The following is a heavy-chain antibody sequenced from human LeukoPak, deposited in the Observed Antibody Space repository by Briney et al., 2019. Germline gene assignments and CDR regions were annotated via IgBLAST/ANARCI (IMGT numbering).Heavy chain of an antibody. CDR1: GVSISSYY. D-gene: IGHD4-17*01. V-gene: IGHV4-59*01. Sequence: SETLSLTCTVSGVSISSYYWSWLRQPPGKGLKWLGYIYYSGSTNYNPSLKSRVTISVDTSKNQFSLKLSSVTAADTAGYYFANVRYGDYVFDHWGQGTLVTVSS. J-gene: IGHJ5*02. CDR2: IYYSGST. CDR3: ANVRYGDYVFDH.